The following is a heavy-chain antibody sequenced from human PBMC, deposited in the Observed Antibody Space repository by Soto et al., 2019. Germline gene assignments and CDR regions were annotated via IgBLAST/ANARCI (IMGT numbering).Heavy chain of an antibody. D-gene: IGHD5-12*01. CDR2: IYPSGNT. J-gene: IGHJ3*02. CDR3: SRHEGSWGYSGEDYYPSAFDI. V-gene: IGHV4-39*01. Sequence: SENLSFTCTVSGGSIRSSNYYWAWIRQSPWKGLEWIGGIYPSGNTYYNPSLKSRVTLLVETSNNPFSLKLRYVTAVYTAGYYCSRHEGSWGYSGEDYYPSAFDIWGEGKMVTFSS. CDR1: GGSIRSSNYY.